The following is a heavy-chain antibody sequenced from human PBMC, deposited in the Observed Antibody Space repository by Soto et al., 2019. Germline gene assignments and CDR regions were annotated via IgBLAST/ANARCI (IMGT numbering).Heavy chain of an antibody. J-gene: IGHJ6*02. CDR2: MNTDSGDA. CDR3: YYGMDV. Sequence: GASVKVCCKASGYTLTSHDINWVRQAAGQGLEWMGWMNTDSGDAGFAQKFQGRVTLTRNTSVTTAYMGMNSMRSEDTAVYYYYYGMDVWGQGTTVTVSS. CDR1: GYTLTSHD. V-gene: IGHV1-8*01.